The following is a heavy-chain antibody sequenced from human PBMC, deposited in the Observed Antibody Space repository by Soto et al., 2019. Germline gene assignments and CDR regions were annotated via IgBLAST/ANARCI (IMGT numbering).Heavy chain of an antibody. Sequence: PSETLSLTCTVSGGSVSSGSYYWSWIRQPPGKGLEWIGYIYYSGSTNYNPSLKSRVTISVDTSKNQFSLKLSSVTAADTAVYFCARQAGAFGYYMDVWGKGPTVTVSS. D-gene: IGHD3-16*01. CDR3: ARQAGAFGYYMDV. CDR2: IYYSGST. CDR1: GGSVSSGSYY. V-gene: IGHV4-61*01. J-gene: IGHJ6*03.